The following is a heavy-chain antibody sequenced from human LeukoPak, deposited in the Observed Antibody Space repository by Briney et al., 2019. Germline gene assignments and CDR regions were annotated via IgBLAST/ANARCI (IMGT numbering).Heavy chain of an antibody. CDR1: GGSISSSNW. D-gene: IGHD6-6*01. J-gene: IGHJ5*02. CDR2: IYHSGST. Sequence: SETLSLTCAVSGGSISSSNWWSWVRQPPGKGLEWIGEIYHSGSTNYNPSLKSRVTISVDTSKNQFSLRLNSVTAADTAVYYCARASAYSTSSGVNLWGQGTLVTVSS. V-gene: IGHV4-4*02. CDR3: ARASAYSTSSGVNL.